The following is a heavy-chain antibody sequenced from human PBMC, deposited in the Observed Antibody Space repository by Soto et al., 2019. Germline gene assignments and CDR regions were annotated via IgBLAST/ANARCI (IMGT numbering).Heavy chain of an antibody. CDR2: ISSSSSTI. J-gene: IGHJ5*02. Sequence: GGSLRLSCAASGFTFSSYSMNWVRQAPGKGLEWLSYISSSSSTIYYADSVKGRFTISRDNAQNSLYLQMYSLRAEDTAMYYCARGMTVAANWFDTWGQGTLVTVSS. V-gene: IGHV3-48*01. CDR3: ARGMTVAANWFDT. CDR1: GFTFSSYS. D-gene: IGHD6-19*01.